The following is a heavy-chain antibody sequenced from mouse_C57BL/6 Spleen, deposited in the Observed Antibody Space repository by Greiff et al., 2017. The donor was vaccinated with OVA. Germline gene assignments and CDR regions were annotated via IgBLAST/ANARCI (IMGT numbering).Heavy chain of an antibody. J-gene: IGHJ1*03. CDR1: GYTFTDHT. CDR3: AKIPYQIYYYGSRYGYCDV. CDR2: IYPRDGST. D-gene: IGHD1-1*01. V-gene: IGHV1-78*01. Sequence: QVQLQQSDAELVKPGASVKISCKVSGYTFTDHTIHWMKQRPEQGLEWIGYIYPRDGSTKYNEKFKGKATLTADKSSSTAYMQLNSLTSEDSAVYFCAKIPYQIYYYGSRYGYCDVWGTGTTVTVSS.